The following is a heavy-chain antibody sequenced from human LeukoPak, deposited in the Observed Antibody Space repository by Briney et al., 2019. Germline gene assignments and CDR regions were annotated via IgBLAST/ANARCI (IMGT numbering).Heavy chain of an antibody. CDR1: GFTFSSYS. V-gene: IGHV3-21*01. Sequence: GGSLRVFCAASGFTFSSYSMNWVRQAPGKGLEWVSSISSSSSYIYYADSVKGRFTISRDNAKNSLYLQMNSLRAEDTAVYYCARDRRHSSSRCTGDFDYWGQGTLVTVSS. D-gene: IGHD6-13*01. CDR3: ARDRRHSSSRCTGDFDY. J-gene: IGHJ4*02. CDR2: ISSSSSYI.